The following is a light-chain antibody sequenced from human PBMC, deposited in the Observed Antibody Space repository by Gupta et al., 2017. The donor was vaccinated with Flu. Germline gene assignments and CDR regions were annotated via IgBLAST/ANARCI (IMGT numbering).Light chain of an antibody. CDR2: EVN. CDR1: SSDVGGYIY. CDR3: SSYSSSTILV. Sequence: TSSDVGGYIYVYWYQHHQGTAPNLMIVEVNRRPSGVSVRFSGSKSGNTASLTICELQAEDEADYYYSSYSSSTILVFGGGTKVTVL. J-gene: IGLJ2*01. V-gene: IGLV2-14*01.